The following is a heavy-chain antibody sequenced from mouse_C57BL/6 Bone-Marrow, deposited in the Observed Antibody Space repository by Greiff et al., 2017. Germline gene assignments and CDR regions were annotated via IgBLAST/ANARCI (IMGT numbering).Heavy chain of an antibody. J-gene: IGHJ4*01. CDR3: ARAYYSNYFYAMDY. Sequence: QVQLKQSGAELVKPGASVKLSCKASGYTFTSYWMHWVKQRPGQGLEWIGMIHPNSGSTNYNEKFKSKATLTVDKSSSTAYLQLSSLTSEDSAVXYCARAYYSNYFYAMDYWGQGTSVTVSS. CDR1: GYTFTSYW. D-gene: IGHD2-5*01. CDR2: IHPNSGST. V-gene: IGHV1-64*01.